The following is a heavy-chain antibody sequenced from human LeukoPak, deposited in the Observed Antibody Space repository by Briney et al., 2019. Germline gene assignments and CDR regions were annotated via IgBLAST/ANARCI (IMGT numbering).Heavy chain of an antibody. Sequence: ASVKVSCKSSGYTFTSYYMHWVRQAPGQGLEWMGWISAYNGNKNYAQKLQGRVTMTTDTSTSTAYMELRSLRSDDTAVYYCARADYGDYLYYFDYWGQGTLVTVSS. CDR3: ARADYGDYLYYFDY. CDR2: ISAYNGNK. V-gene: IGHV1-18*04. J-gene: IGHJ4*02. CDR1: GYTFTSYY. D-gene: IGHD4-17*01.